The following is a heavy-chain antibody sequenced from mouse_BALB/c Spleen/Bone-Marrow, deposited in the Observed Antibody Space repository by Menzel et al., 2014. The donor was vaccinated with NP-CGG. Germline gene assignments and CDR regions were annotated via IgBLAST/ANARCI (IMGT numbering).Heavy chain of an antibody. CDR3: ARPGYYGYQDV. CDR2: INPDSSTI. V-gene: IGHV4-1*02. J-gene: IGHJ1*01. D-gene: IGHD1-2*01. CDR1: GFDFSGYW. Sequence: EVKLMESGGGLVQPGGSLKLSCAASGFDFSGYWMTWVRQAPGKGLEWIGEINPDSSTINYTPSLKDKFIISRDNAKNALYLQMSKVRSEDTALYYCARPGYYGYQDVWGAGTTVTGTS.